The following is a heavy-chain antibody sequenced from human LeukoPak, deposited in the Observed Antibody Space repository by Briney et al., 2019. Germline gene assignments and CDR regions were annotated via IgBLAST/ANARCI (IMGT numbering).Heavy chain of an antibody. J-gene: IGHJ5*02. Sequence: GGSLRLSCAASGFTFSTYWMHWVRQAPGKGLEWVANIKQDGSEKYYVDSVKGRFTISRDNAKNSLYLQMNSLRAEDTAVYYCARARDYVWGSYGNWFDPWGQGTLVTVSS. CDR3: ARARDYVWGSYGNWFDP. CDR2: IKQDGSEK. CDR1: GFTFSTYW. D-gene: IGHD3-16*01. V-gene: IGHV3-7*01.